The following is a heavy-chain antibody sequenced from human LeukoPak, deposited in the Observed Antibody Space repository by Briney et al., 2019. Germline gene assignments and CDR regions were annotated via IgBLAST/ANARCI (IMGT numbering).Heavy chain of an antibody. CDR3: ARPESTAMGSPLPDY. V-gene: IGHV1-18*01. Sequence: ASVKVSCKASGYTFTSYGISWVRQAPGQGLEWMGWINAYNGNTNYAQKLQGRVTMTTDTSTSTAYMELRSLRSDDTAVYYCARPESTAMGSPLPDYWGQGTLVTVSS. CDR1: GYTFTSYG. CDR2: INAYNGNT. J-gene: IGHJ4*02. D-gene: IGHD5-18*01.